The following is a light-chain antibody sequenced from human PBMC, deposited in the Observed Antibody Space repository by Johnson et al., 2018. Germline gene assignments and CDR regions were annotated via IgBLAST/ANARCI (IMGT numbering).Light chain of an antibody. CDR3: GTWDSSLSAGNV. CDR2: ENN. Sequence: QSVLTQPPSVSAAPGQKVTISCSGSSSNIGNNYVSWYQQLPGTAPKLLIYENNKRPSGIPDRFPGSKSGTSATLGLTGLPLGDEPDYYCGTWDSSLSAGNVFGTGTKVTVL. V-gene: IGLV1-51*02. J-gene: IGLJ1*01. CDR1: SSNIGNNY.